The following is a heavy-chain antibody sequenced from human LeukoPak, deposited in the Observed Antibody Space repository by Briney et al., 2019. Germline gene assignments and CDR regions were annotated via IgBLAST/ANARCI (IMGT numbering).Heavy chain of an antibody. J-gene: IGHJ4*02. Sequence: PGGSLRLSCAASGFTFRTYWMSWVRQAPGKGLEWVANIKQDGSEKYYVDSVKGRFTISRDNAKNSLDLQMNSLRAEDTAVYYCARDTLGEGEDANYAVYYFDYWGQGTPVTVSS. CDR3: ARDTLGEGEDANYAVYYFDY. CDR2: IKQDGSEK. CDR1: GFTFRTYW. V-gene: IGHV3-7*01. D-gene: IGHD4/OR15-4a*01.